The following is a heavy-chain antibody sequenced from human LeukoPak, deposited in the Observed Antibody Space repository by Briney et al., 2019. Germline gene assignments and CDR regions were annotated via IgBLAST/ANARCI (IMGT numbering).Heavy chain of an antibody. D-gene: IGHD5-24*01. J-gene: IGHJ4*02. CDR2: ISSSSSYI. V-gene: IGHV3-21*01. Sequence: GGSLRLSCAASGFTFSSYSMNWVRQAPGKGLERVSSISSSSSYIYYADSVKGRFTISRDNAKSSLYLQMNSLRAEDTAVYYCARDVRDGYPKPLRPFDYWGQGTLVTVSS. CDR3: ARDVRDGYPKPLRPFDY. CDR1: GFTFSSYS.